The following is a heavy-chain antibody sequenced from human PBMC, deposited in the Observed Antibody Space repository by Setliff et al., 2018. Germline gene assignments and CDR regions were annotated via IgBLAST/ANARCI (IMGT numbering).Heavy chain of an antibody. Sequence: ASVKVSCKASGYIFTSYGFSWVRQAPGQGLEWMGWISTYNGKTNYAQKFQGRVTMTTDTSTGTAYMEVRSLRSDDTAQYYCVRDRAAIVVGPPTAAFDIWGQGTMVTVSS. D-gene: IGHD2-2*01. CDR3: VRDRAAIVVGPPTAAFDI. CDR2: ISTYNGKT. V-gene: IGHV1-18*01. J-gene: IGHJ3*02. CDR1: GYIFTSYG.